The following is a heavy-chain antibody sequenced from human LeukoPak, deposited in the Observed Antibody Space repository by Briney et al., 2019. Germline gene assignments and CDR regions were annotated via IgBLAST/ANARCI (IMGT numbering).Heavy chain of an antibody. CDR3: ARSPTKRVPEDY. D-gene: IGHD2-2*01. CDR1: SDSIFTSNW. V-gene: IGHV4-4*02. Sequence: PSETLSLTCTVSSDSIFTSNWWSWVRQPPGKGLEWIGQILHSGSTSYSPSLKSRVTISMDKSKNQISLRLTSVTAADTAVYYCARSPTKRVPEDYWGQGALVTVSS. CDR2: ILHSGST. J-gene: IGHJ4*02.